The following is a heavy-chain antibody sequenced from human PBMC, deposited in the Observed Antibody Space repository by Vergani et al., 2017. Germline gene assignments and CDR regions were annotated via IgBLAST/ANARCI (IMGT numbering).Heavy chain of an antibody. D-gene: IGHD2-2*02. CDR2: IYYSGST. CDR3: ARQPGYCSSTSCDTTFDY. CDR1: GGSISSGGYY. Sequence: QVQLQESGPGLVKPSQTLSLTCTVSGGSISSGGYYWGWIRQPPGKGLEWIGSIYYSGSTYYNPSLKSRVTISVDTSKNQFSLKLSCVTAADTAVYYCARQPGYCSSTSCDTTFDYWGQGTLVTVSS. J-gene: IGHJ4*02. V-gene: IGHV4-39*01.